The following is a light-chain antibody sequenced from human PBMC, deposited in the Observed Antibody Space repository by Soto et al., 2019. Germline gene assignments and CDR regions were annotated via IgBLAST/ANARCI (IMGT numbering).Light chain of an antibody. CDR2: EDN. CDR1: SGSIASNY. Sequence: NFMLTQPHSVSDSPGKTVTISCTGSSGSIASNYVQWYQQRPGSAPTTVIYEDNQRPSGVPDRFSGSIDSSSNSASLTISGLKTEDEADYYCQSYDSSTHWVFGGGTKLTVL. J-gene: IGLJ3*02. CDR3: QSYDSSTHWV. V-gene: IGLV6-57*02.